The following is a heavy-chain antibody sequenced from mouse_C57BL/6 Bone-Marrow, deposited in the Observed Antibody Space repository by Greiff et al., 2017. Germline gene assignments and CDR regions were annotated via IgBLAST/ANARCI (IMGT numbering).Heavy chain of an antibody. J-gene: IGHJ3*01. CDR3: ARLAHSKGAWFAY. Sequence: QVQLQQSGAELARPGASVKLSCKASGYTFTSYGISWVKQRTRQGLEWIGEIYPRSGNTYYNEKFKGKATLTADKSSSTAYMELRSLTSEDSAVDFCARLAHSKGAWFAYWGQGTLVTVSA. CDR1: GYTFTSYG. CDR2: IYPRSGNT. D-gene: IGHD2-5*01. V-gene: IGHV1-81*01.